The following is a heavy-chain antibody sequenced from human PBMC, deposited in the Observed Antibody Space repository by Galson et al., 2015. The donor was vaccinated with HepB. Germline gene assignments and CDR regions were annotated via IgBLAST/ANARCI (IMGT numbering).Heavy chain of an antibody. D-gene: IGHD3-10*01. J-gene: IGHJ6*02. CDR1: GFRVTNYW. Sequence: SLRLSCAVSGFRVTNYWMSWVRQAPGEGLEWVATIRQDGTEKYYVDSVKGRFTISRDNAKNSLSLQMNRLRGEDTAVYYCARGGLGVRYFSWPKKRDYNYYAMDIWGQGTTVTVSS. V-gene: IGHV3-7*03. CDR3: ARGGLGVRYFSWPKKRDYNYYAMDI. CDR2: IRQDGTEK.